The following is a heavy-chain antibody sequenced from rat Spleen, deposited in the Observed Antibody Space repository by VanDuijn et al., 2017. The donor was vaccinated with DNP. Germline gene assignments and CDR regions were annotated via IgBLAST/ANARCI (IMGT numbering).Heavy chain of an antibody. V-gene: IGHV5-25*01. CDR1: GFTFSDYN. J-gene: IGHJ2*01. D-gene: IGHD1-1*01. Sequence: EVQLVESGGGPVQPGRSLKLTCAASGFTFSDYNMAWVRQAPTKGLEWFASITNSGGSTYYRDSVKGRFTISRDNAKSTLYLQVNSLRSEDTATYYCTRFYYSGNPFDYWGQGVMVTVSS. CDR3: TRFYYSGNPFDY. CDR2: ITNSGGST.